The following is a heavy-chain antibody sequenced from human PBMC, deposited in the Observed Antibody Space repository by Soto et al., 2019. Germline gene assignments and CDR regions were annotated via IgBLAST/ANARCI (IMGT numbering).Heavy chain of an antibody. CDR3: VRGGGGGLFEP. CDR1: GFTFGDSY. Sequence: PGGSLRLSCAGSGFTFGDSYMSWIRQAPGRGLEWLSYISPGSRYPAYADSAKGRFTISRDNAKRSLYLQMMSLTAEDTAIYYCVRGGGGGLFEPWGQGTMVTVSS. D-gene: IGHD2-15*01. V-gene: IGHV3-11*06. CDR2: ISPGSRYP. J-gene: IGHJ5*02.